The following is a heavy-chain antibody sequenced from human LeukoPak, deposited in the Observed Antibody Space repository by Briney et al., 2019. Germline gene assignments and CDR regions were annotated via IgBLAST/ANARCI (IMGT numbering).Heavy chain of an antibody. CDR1: GFTFNNYW. CDR2: MRQDGGEI. V-gene: IGHV3-7*01. Sequence: GGSLRLPCVVSGFTFNNYWMSWVRQAPGMGLEWVATMRQDGGEIYYVDSVRGRFTISRDNAKNSLYLQMNSLRAEDTAMYYCARIMDLLGVHFDFWGQGTLVTVSS. J-gene: IGHJ4*02. CDR3: ARIMDLLGVHFDF. D-gene: IGHD2-8*01.